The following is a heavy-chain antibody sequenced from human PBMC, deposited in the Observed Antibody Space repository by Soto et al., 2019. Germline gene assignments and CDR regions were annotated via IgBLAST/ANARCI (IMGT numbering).Heavy chain of an antibody. D-gene: IGHD2-2*01. Sequence: PSETLSLTCAVFGGSFSGYYWSWIRQPPGKGLEWIGEIIHTGSTNYNPSIKSRVTMSIDTSKKQFSLKLSSVTAADTAVYYCAPQVVPTATKKPWGQGTLVTVSS. V-gene: IGHV4-34*12. J-gene: IGHJ4*02. CDR2: IIHTGST. CDR3: APQVVPTATKKP. CDR1: GGSFSGYY.